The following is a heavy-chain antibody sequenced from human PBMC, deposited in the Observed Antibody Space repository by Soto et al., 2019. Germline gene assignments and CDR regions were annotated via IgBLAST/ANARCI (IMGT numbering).Heavy chain of an antibody. D-gene: IGHD1-26*01. Sequence: LSCAASGFPFRPNSMNWVRQAPGKGLAWISYITGSSSAIHYADSVRDRFTIYRDNAKNSVYLQMHSLRDEDTAVYYCARDTKWAFDYWGQGTLVTVSS. CDR1: GFPFRPNS. V-gene: IGHV3-48*02. J-gene: IGHJ4*02. CDR2: ITGSSSAI. CDR3: ARDTKWAFDY.